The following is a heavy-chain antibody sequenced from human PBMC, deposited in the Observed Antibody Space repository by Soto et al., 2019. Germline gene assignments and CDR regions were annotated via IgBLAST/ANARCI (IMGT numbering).Heavy chain of an antibody. CDR1: GFTFSSYA. CDR2: ISGSGGST. V-gene: IGHV3-23*01. CDR3: AKDGSSGWSLFSFGFRSKGSAPSPDIPHKNKIGL. J-gene: IGHJ1*01. Sequence: GGSLRLSCAASGFTFSSYAMSWVRQAPGKGLEWVSAISGSGGSTYYADSVKGRFTISRDNSKNTLYLQMNSLRAEDPAVYYWAKDGSSGWSLFSFGFRSKGSAPSPDIPHKNKIGLGGQGALGTVSS. D-gene: IGHD6-19*01.